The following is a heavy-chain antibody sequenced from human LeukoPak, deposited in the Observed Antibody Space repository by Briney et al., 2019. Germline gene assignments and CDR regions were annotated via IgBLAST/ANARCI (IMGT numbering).Heavy chain of an antibody. CDR1: GGTFSRYA. V-gene: IGHV1-69*13. Sequence: GASVKVSCKASGGTFSRYAITWVRQAPGQGLEWMGGIIPIFGTTNYAQKFQGRVTITADEPTSTAYMELSSLRSEDTAVYYCARLSSRYYYDSRGPGAFDIWGQGTMVTVSS. J-gene: IGHJ3*02. CDR2: IIPIFGTT. D-gene: IGHD3-22*01. CDR3: ARLSSRYYYDSRGPGAFDI.